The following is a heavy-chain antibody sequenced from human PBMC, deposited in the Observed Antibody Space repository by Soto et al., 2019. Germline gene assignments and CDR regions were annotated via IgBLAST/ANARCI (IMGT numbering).Heavy chain of an antibody. V-gene: IGHV2-5*02. J-gene: IGHJ5*02. D-gene: IGHD3-16*01. CDR3: AHIPNYYQYDWFDP. CDR1: GFSLTTRGVG. Sequence: QITLKESGPTLVKHTQTLTLTCTFSGFSLTTRGVGVGWIRQPPGKALECLALIYWDDDKRYSPSLQSRLSITKDTSKNQVVLTMTNVHPVDTATYYCAHIPNYYQYDWFDPWGQGTLVSVSS. CDR2: IYWDDDK.